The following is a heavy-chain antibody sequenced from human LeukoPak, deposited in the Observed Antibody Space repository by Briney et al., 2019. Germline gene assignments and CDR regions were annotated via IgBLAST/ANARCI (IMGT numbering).Heavy chain of an antibody. CDR1: GYTFTGYY. CDR3: ARRGRYFDWFLSYFDY. Sequence: ASVKVSCKASGYTFTGYYMHWVRQAPGQGLQWMGWINPNGGDTNYAQKFQGRVTMTRDTSISTAYMELSRLRSDDTAVYYCARRGRYFDWFLSYFDYWGQGTLVTVSS. V-gene: IGHV1-2*02. CDR2: INPNGGDT. D-gene: IGHD3-9*01. J-gene: IGHJ4*02.